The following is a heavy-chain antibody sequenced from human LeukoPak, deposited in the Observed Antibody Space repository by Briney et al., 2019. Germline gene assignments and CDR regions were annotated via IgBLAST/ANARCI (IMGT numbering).Heavy chain of an antibody. Sequence: RPSETLSLTCTVSGGSISSSSYYWGWIRQPPGKGLEWIGSIYYSGSTYYNPSLKSRVTISVDTSKNQFSLKLSSMTAADTAVYYCARHEDSSGPPSYWGQGTLVTVSS. CDR3: ARHEDSSGPPSY. D-gene: IGHD6-19*01. CDR1: GGSISSSSYY. V-gene: IGHV4-39*01. J-gene: IGHJ4*02. CDR2: IYYSGST.